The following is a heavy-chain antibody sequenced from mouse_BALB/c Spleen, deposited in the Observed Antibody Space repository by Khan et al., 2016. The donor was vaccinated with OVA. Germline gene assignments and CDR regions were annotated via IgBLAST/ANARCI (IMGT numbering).Heavy chain of an antibody. V-gene: IGHV1-7*01. J-gene: IGHJ3*01. CDR2: INPSAGYT. CDR3: ANHGSSSAWLTY. Sequence: QVQLQQSGAELAKPGASVKMSCKASGYTFTSYWMHWVKQRPGQGLEWIGYINPSAGYTDYNQKFKDKATLTADKSSSTAYMQLNSLTSEDSAVYYCANHGSSSAWLTYWGQGTLVTVSA. D-gene: IGHD1-1*01. CDR1: GYTFTSYW.